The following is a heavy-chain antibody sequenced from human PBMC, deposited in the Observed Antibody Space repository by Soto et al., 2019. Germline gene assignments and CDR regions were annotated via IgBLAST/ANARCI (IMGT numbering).Heavy chain of an antibody. CDR3: ARVSSSWYRGAWFDP. D-gene: IGHD6-13*01. J-gene: IGHJ5*02. Sequence: QVQLVQSGAEVKKPGASVKVSCKASGYTFTSYAMHWVRQAPGQRLEWMGWINAGNGNTKYSQKFQGRVTITRDTSASTPYMELSSLRSEDTAVYYCARVSSSWYRGAWFDPWGQGTLVTVSS. CDR2: INAGNGNT. V-gene: IGHV1-3*01. CDR1: GYTFTSYA.